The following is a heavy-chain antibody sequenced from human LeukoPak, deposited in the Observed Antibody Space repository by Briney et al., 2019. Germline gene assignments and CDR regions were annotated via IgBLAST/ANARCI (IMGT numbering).Heavy chain of an antibody. CDR3: ARRGDYFDF. V-gene: IGHV4-4*07. J-gene: IGHJ4*02. CDR2: IFTSGST. CDR1: SGSISYNY. Sequence: SETLSLTCTVSSGSISYNYWSWIRQPAGKGLEWIGRIFTSGSTNYNPSLRSRVTMSVDTSKNQFSLKLSSVTAADTAVYYCARRGDYFDFWGQGTLVTVSS.